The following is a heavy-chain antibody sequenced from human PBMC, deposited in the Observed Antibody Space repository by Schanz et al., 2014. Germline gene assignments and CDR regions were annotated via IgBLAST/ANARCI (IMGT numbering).Heavy chain of an antibody. CDR1: GFMFSSYG. Sequence: VQLVESGGGVVQPGRSLRLSCAASGFMFSSYGMHWVRQAPGKGLEWVSGISGSGASTYYADSVKGRFTISRDNSKSTLYLQMNSLRAEDTAVYYCAKDRSWDYDSSGYFDYWGQGTLVTVSS. CDR2: ISGSGAST. CDR3: AKDRSWDYDSSGYFDY. D-gene: IGHD3-22*01. J-gene: IGHJ4*02. V-gene: IGHV3-23*04.